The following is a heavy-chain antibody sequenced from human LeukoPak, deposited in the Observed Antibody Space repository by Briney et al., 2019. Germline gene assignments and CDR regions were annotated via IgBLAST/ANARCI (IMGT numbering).Heavy chain of an antibody. CDR1: GYTFTGYY. V-gene: IGHV1-2*06. CDR3: ASWYSGSWGLDY. CDR2: INPNSGGT. D-gene: IGHD6-6*01. J-gene: IGHJ4*02. Sequence: ASVKVSCKASGYTFTGYYMHWVRQAPGQGLEWMGRINPNSGGTNYAQKFQGRVTMTRDTSISTAYMELSRLRSADTAVYYCASWYSGSWGLDYWARGPLVTVSS.